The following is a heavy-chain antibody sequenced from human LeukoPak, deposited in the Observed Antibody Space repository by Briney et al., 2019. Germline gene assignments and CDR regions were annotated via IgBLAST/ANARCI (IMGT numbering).Heavy chain of an antibody. CDR1: GLTFDKYA. Sequence: LPGGTLRLSCAASGLTFDKYAMNWVRQAPGKGLEWVSVVSGSGDTTYFASSVKGRFTISRDNSKNTLYLQMNSLRAEDTAVYYCAKDTYYYGSGSYSDYWGQGTLVAVSS. J-gene: IGHJ4*02. V-gene: IGHV3-23*01. D-gene: IGHD3-10*01. CDR2: VSGSGDTT. CDR3: AKDTYYYGSGSYSDY.